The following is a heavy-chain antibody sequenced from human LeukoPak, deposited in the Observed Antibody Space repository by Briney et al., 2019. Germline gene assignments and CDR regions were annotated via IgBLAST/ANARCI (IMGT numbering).Heavy chain of an antibody. D-gene: IGHD4-17*01. Sequence: SETLSLTCTVSGGSISSGSYYWSWIRQPAGKGLEWIGRIYTSGSTNYNPSLKSRVTISVDTSKNQFSLKLSSVTAADTAVYYCARAGVTTRTLDYWGQGTLVTVSS. CDR1: GGSISSGSYY. CDR2: IYTSGST. V-gene: IGHV4-61*02. CDR3: ARAGVTTRTLDY. J-gene: IGHJ4*02.